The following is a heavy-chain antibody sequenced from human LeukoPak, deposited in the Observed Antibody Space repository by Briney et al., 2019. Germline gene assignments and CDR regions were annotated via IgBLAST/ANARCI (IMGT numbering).Heavy chain of an antibody. V-gene: IGHV3-30*02. CDR2: IRYDGSNK. Sequence: GGSLRLSCAASGFTFSSYGMHWVRQAPGKGLEWVAFIRYDGSNKYYADSVKGRFTISRDNSKNTLYLHVNSLRPEDTAVYYCAKDRSGYYYYWGQGTLVTVSS. D-gene: IGHD3-22*01. CDR3: AKDRSGYYYY. J-gene: IGHJ4*02. CDR1: GFTFSSYG.